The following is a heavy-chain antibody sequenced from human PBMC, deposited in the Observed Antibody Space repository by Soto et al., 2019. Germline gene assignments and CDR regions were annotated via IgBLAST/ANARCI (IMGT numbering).Heavy chain of an antibody. CDR3: ARFRVPI. CDR1: GFPFSSYW. J-gene: IGHJ3*02. CDR2: INIDRSST. D-gene: IGHD3-3*01. V-gene: IGHV3-74*01. Sequence: EVQLVEFGGGLVQPGGSLRLSCAASGFPFSSYWMHWVRQAPGEGLVWVSRINIDRSSTNYADSVKGRFTISRDKAKNTLYLQMNSLRAEDTAIYYCARFRVPIWGQGTMVTVST.